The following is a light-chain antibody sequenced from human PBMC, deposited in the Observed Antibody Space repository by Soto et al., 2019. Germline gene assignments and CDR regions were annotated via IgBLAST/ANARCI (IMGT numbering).Light chain of an antibody. CDR2: KAS. CDR3: QHYNSYSEA. V-gene: IGKV1-5*03. Sequence: DIPMTQSPSTLSAPVGDRVTIPCRASQSISSWLAWYQQKPGKAPKLLIYKASSLESGVPSRFSGSGSGTEFTLTISSLQPDDFATYYCQHYNSYSEAFGQGTKVDIK. CDR1: QSISSW. J-gene: IGKJ1*01.